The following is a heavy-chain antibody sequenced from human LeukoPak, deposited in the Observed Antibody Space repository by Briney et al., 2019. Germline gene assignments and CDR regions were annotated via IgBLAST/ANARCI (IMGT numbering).Heavy chain of an antibody. D-gene: IGHD3-10*01. CDR3: ARVSTHSGTMFYFDY. CDR1: GFTFSRYW. CDR2: IKPDGSEK. J-gene: IGHJ4*02. Sequence: GGSLRLSCAASGFTFSRYWMHWVRQAPGKGLEWVANIKPDGSEKYYVDSVKGRFTISRDNAKNSLYLQVNSLRAEDTAVYYCARVSTHSGTMFYFDYWGQGTLVTVSS. V-gene: IGHV3-7*01.